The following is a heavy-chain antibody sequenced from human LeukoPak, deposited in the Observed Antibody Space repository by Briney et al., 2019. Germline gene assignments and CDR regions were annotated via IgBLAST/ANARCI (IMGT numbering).Heavy chain of an antibody. D-gene: IGHD3-10*01. J-gene: IGHJ3*02. CDR1: GGTFSSYA. CDR3: AISASYDAFDI. V-gene: IGHV1-69*04. CDR2: IIPILGIA. Sequence: SVKVSCKASGGTFSSYAISWVRQAPGQGLEWMGRIIPILGIANYAQKFQGRVTITADKSTSTAYMDLSSLRSEDTAVYYCAISASYDAFDIWGQGTMVTVSS.